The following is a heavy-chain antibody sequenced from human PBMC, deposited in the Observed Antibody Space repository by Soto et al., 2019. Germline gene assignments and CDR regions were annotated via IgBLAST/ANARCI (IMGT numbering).Heavy chain of an antibody. Sequence: QVQLVQSGAEVKRPGSSVKVFCKASGDTFNFYSINWVRQAPGLGLEWMGRVNPILSMSNYAQRFQGRVTMTADKSTSTAYMELSGLRSEDTAIYYCATSYGSGYRAFDFWGQGALVTVSS. CDR3: ATSYGSGYRAFDF. CDR2: VNPILSMS. D-gene: IGHD3-10*01. CDR1: GDTFNFYS. V-gene: IGHV1-69*04. J-gene: IGHJ4*02.